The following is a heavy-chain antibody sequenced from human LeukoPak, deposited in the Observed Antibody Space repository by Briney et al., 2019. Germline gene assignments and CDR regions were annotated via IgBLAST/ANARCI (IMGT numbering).Heavy chain of an antibody. V-gene: IGHV1-69*05. CDR1: GGTFSSYA. CDR2: IIPIFGTA. CDR3: ASDYDSSPSGGY. D-gene: IGHD6-6*01. J-gene: IGHJ4*02. Sequence: ASVKVSCKASGGTFSSYAISWVRQAPGRGLEWMGGIIPIFGTANYAQKFQGRVTITTDESTSTAYMELSSLRSEDTAVYYCASDYDSSPSGGYWGQGTLVTVSS.